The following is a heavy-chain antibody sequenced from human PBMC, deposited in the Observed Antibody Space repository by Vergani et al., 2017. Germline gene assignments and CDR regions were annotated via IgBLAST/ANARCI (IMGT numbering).Heavy chain of an antibody. D-gene: IGHD2-15*01. V-gene: IGHV1-18*01. CDR1: GYNFANYG. J-gene: IGHJ5*02. Sequence: LLVQSGSGVKNPGASVRVTCKASGYNFANYGIAWVRQAPGQGLEWMGWLGPDNGHMKYAQKFQGRLTMTTDTSPNTAFLVLRSLRSEDTAVYYCARGYCSGERCYSFWREIVVPFDPWGQGTLVTVSS. CDR2: LGPDNGHM. CDR3: ARGYCSGERCYSFWREIVVPFDP.